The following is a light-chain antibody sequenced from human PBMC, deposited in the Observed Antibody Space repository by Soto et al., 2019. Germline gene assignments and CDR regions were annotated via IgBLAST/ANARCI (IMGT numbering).Light chain of an antibody. CDR3: QQYDTSPLT. CDR1: QSVSSSY. CDR2: GAS. V-gene: IGKV3-20*01. Sequence: EIVLTQSPDTLSLSPGERATLSCRASQSVSSSYLAWYQQKPDQAPRLLIYGASNRATGIPDRSSGSGSGTDFTLTISRLEPQDFAVYYCQQYDTSPLTFGGGTKVDIK. J-gene: IGKJ4*01.